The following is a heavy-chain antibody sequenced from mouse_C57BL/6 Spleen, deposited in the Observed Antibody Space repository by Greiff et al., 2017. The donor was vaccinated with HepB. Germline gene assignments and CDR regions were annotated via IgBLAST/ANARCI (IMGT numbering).Heavy chain of an antibody. J-gene: IGHJ4*01. D-gene: IGHD1-1*01. CDR2: IDPETGGT. CDR3: TRRRSTTVVGYAMDY. V-gene: IGHV1-15*01. Sequence: QVQLQQSGAELVRPGASVTLSCKASGYTFTDYEMHWVKQTPVHGLEWIGAIDPETGGTAYNQKFKGKAILTADKSSSTAYMELRSLTSEDSAVYYCTRRRSTTVVGYAMDYWGQGTSVTVSS. CDR1: GYTFTDYE.